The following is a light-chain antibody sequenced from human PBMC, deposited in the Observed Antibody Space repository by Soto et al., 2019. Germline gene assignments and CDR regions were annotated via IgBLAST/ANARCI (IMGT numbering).Light chain of an antibody. CDR2: KAS. CDR1: ESISTW. J-gene: IGKJ1*01. CDR3: QQYNIYSWT. V-gene: IGKV1-5*03. Sequence: DIQMTQSPSTLSASVGDRVTITCRASESISTWLAWYQQKPGKAPNLLIYKASSLESGVPSRFSGSGSGKEFTLTISSLQPYDFATYYCQQYNIYSWTFGQGTKVEIK.